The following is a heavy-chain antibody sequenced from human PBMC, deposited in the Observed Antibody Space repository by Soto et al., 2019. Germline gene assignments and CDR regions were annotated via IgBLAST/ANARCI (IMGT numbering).Heavy chain of an antibody. V-gene: IGHV1-18*01. J-gene: IGHJ4*02. CDR3: ARDYGVPNYFDY. CDR2: ISAYNGNT. CDR1: GYTFTSHG. D-gene: IGHD4-17*01. Sequence: AAVKVSCKASGYTFTSHGISWVRQAPGQGLEWMGWISAYNGNTNYAQKLQGRVTMTTDTSTSTAYMELRSLRSDDTAVYYCARDYGVPNYFDYWGQGTLGTVSS.